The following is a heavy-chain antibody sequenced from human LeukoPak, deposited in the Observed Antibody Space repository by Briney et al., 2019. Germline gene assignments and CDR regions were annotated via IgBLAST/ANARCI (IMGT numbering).Heavy chain of an antibody. CDR2: IYPGDSDT. CDR1: GYSFTSYW. J-gene: IGHJ4*02. CDR3: ARRATIQMYYFDY. D-gene: IGHD1-26*01. V-gene: IGHV5-51*01. Sequence: GESLKISCKGSGYSFTSYWIGWVRQMPGKGLEWMGIIYPGDSDTRYSPSFQGQVTISADKSISTAYLQWSSLKASDTAMNYCARRATIQMYYFDYWGQGTLVTVSS.